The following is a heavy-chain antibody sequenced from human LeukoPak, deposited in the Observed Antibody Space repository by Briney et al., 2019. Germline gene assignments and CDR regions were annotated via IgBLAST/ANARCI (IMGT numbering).Heavy chain of an antibody. D-gene: IGHD5-24*01. J-gene: IGHJ4*02. CDR1: GFTVSSNY. CDR3: ARVRDGYNTLDY. CDR2: IYSGGST. V-gene: IGHV3-53*01. Sequence: GGSLRLSCAASGFTVSSNYMSWVRQAPGKGLEWVSVIYSGGSTYYADSVKGRFTISRDNSKNTLYLQMNSLRAEDTAVYYCARVRDGYNTLDYWGQGTLVIVSS.